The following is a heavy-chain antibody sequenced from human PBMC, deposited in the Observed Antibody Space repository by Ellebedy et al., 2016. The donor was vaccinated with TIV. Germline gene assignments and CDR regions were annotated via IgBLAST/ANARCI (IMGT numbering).Heavy chain of an antibody. CDR1: GGSFSGYY. Sequence: SETLSLTXAVYGGSFSGYYWSWIRQPPGKGLEWIGEINHSGSTNYNPSLKSRVTISVDTSKNQFSLKLSSVTAADTAVYYCARCTVVPAAIGGANWFDPWGQGTLVTVSS. CDR2: INHSGST. V-gene: IGHV4-34*01. CDR3: ARCTVVPAAIGGANWFDP. J-gene: IGHJ5*02. D-gene: IGHD2-2*02.